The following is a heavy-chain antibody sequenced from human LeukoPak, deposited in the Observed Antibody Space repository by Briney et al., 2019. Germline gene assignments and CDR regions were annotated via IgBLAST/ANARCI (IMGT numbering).Heavy chain of an antibody. Sequence: GRPLRLSCAASGFTFSSYAMHWVRQAPGKGLEWVAVISYDGSNKYYADSVKGRFTISRDNSKNTLYLQMDSLRAEDTAVYYCAKMGNRYSSGWWVDSWGQGTLVTVSS. CDR2: ISYDGSNK. J-gene: IGHJ4*02. D-gene: IGHD6-19*01. V-gene: IGHV3-30-3*02. CDR1: GFTFSSYA. CDR3: AKMGNRYSSGWWVDS.